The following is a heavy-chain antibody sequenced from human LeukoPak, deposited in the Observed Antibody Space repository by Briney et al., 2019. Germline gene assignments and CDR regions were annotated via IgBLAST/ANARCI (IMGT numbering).Heavy chain of an antibody. J-gene: IGHJ4*02. CDR3: AKDQVGVAAPGY. Sequence: GGSLRLSCAASGFTFSSDGLTWVRQAPGKGLEWVSAISGSGGGTFYADSVKGRLTISRDNSKNTLYLQMNSLRVDDTAVYYCAKDQVGVAAPGYWGQGNLVTVSS. V-gene: IGHV3-23*01. D-gene: IGHD6-13*01. CDR1: GFTFSSDG. CDR2: ISGSGGGT.